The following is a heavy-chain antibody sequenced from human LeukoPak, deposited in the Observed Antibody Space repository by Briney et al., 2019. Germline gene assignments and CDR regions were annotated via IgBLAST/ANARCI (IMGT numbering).Heavy chain of an antibody. CDR3: AREEPGAAAVNFEY. CDR1: GFTFSSYW. Sequence: GGSLRLSCAASGFTFSSYWMSWVRQAPGKGLECVANIKQDGSEKYYVDSVKGRFTISRDNAKNSLYLQMNSLRAEDTAVYYCAREEPGAAAVNFEYWGQGTLVTVSS. V-gene: IGHV3-7*01. D-gene: IGHD6-13*01. J-gene: IGHJ4*02. CDR2: IKQDGSEK.